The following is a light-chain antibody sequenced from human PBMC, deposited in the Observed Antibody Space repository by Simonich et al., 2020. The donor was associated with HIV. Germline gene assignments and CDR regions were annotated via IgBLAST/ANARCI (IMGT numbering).Light chain of an antibody. CDR1: SSDVGGYNY. Sequence: QSALTQPASVSGSPGQSITISCTGTSSDVGGYNYVSWYQQPPGKAPKLMIYDVSQRPSGVSNRFSGSKSGNTASLTISGLQAEDEADYYCSSYTSSSTLVFGGGTKLTVL. J-gene: IGLJ3*02. CDR2: DVS. CDR3: SSYTSSSTLV. V-gene: IGLV2-14*01.